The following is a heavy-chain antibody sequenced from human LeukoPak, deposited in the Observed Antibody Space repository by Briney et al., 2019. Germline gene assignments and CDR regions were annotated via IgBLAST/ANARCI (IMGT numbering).Heavy chain of an antibody. D-gene: IGHD6-19*01. CDR2: RYSGGTT. CDR1: GITVSSNY. J-gene: IGHJ4*02. CDR3: ARDPPGIRVPGV. Sequence: GGSLRLSCAASGITVSSNYMMWVRQAPARGLEWVSVRYSGGTTYYTDSVKGRFTISRDNSKNTLYLQMDSLRVEDTAVYYCARDPPGIRVPGVWGQGTLVTVSS. V-gene: IGHV3-53*01.